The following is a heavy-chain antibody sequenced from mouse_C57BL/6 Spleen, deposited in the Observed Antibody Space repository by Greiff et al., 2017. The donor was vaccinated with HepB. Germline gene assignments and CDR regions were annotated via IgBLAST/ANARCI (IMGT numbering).Heavy chain of an antibody. D-gene: IGHD1-1*01. CDR1: GYAFSSSW. CDR2: IYPGDGDT. Sequence: QVQLQQSGPELVKPGASVKISCKASGYAFSSSWMNWVKQRPGKGLEWIGRIYPGDGDTNYNGKFKGKATLTADKSSSTVYMELSRLTSEDSAVYFCARHEEVITTGFDYWGQGTTLTVSS. V-gene: IGHV1-82*01. CDR3: ARHEEVITTGFDY. J-gene: IGHJ2*01.